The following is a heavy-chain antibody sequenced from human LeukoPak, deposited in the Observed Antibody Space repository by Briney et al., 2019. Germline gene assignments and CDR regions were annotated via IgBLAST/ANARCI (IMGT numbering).Heavy chain of an antibody. CDR2: ISAYNGNT. D-gene: IGHD6-19*01. V-gene: IGHV1-18*01. CDR1: GYTFTSYG. J-gene: IGHJ4*02. Sequence: ASVKISCKASGYTFTSYGISWVRQAPGQGLEWMGWISAYNGNTNYAQKFQGRVTMTRDTSISTAYMELSRLRSGDTAVYYCARWYLQWLAFDYWGQGTLVTVSS. CDR3: ARWYLQWLAFDY.